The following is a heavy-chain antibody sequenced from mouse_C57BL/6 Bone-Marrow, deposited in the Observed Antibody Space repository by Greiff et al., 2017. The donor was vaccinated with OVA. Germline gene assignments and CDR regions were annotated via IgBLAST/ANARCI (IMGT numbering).Heavy chain of an antibody. J-gene: IGHJ1*03. CDR1: GYTFTDYE. Sequence: ESGAELVRPGASVTLSCKASGYTFTDYEMHWVKQTPVHGLEWIGAIDPETGGTAYNQKFKGKAILTADKSSSTAYMELRSLTSEDSAVYYCTSFGNYRSWYFDVWGTGTTVTVSS. CDR2: IDPETGGT. CDR3: TSFGNYRSWYFDV. V-gene: IGHV1-15*01. D-gene: IGHD2-1*01.